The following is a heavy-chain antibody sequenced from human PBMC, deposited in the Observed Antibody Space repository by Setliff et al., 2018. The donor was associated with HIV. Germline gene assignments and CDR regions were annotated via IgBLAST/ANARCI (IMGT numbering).Heavy chain of an antibody. CDR3: ARLASTRDWYFDL. Sequence: KPSETLSLTCTVSGGSISNSNYYWGWIRQPPGKGLEWVGSIYYIGTTYYNPSLKSRVTISIDTSKNDFSLKLTSVTAADTAMYYCARLASTRDWYFDLWGRGTLVTVSS. CDR2: IYYIGTT. J-gene: IGHJ2*01. CDR1: GGSISNSNYY. V-gene: IGHV4-39*02.